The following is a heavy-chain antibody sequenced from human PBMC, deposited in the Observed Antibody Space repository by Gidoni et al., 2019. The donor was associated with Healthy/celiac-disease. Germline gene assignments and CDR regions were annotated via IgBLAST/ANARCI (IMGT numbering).Heavy chain of an antibody. V-gene: IGHV4-59*01. Sequence: QVQLQESGPGLVKPSETLSLTCTVSGGSISSYFWSWLRQPPGKGLEWIGYIYYSGSTNYNPSLKSRLTISVDTSKNQFSLKLSSVTAADTAVYYCARGGEMATIMSYYFDYWGQGTLVTVSS. CDR1: GGSISSYF. D-gene: IGHD5-12*01. J-gene: IGHJ4*02. CDR2: IYYSGST. CDR3: ARGGEMATIMSYYFDY.